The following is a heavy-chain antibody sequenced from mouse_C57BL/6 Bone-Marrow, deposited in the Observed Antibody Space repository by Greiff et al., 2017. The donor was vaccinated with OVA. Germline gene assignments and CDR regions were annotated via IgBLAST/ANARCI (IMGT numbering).Heavy chain of an antibody. Sequence: EVQRVESGPELVKPGASVTISCQASGYSFTDYNMNWVTQSNGKSLEWIGLIYPNYGTPSYNQKFKGKATLTVDQSSSTASMQLNSLTSDDSAVYYCGAGFHWYFDVWGTGTTVTVSS. CDR2: IYPNYGTP. CDR1: GYSFTDYN. V-gene: IGHV1-39*01. CDR3: GAGFHWYFDV. J-gene: IGHJ1*03.